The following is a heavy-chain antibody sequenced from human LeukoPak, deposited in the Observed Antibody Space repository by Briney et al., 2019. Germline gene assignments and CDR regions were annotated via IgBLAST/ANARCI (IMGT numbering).Heavy chain of an antibody. D-gene: IGHD2-2*01. CDR1: GYTFTSHV. V-gene: IGHV1-3*03. CDR2: INAGNGNT. Sequence: ASVKVSCKASGYTFTSHVMHWVRQAPGQRLEWMGWINAGNGNTKYSQEFQGRVTITRGTSASTAYMELSSLRSDDMAVYFCARGSCSSTSCYYFDVWGRGTLVTVSS. CDR3: ARGSCSSTSCYYFDV. J-gene: IGHJ2*01.